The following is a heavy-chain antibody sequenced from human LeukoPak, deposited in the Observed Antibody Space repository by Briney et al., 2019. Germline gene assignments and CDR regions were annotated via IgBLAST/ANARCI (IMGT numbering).Heavy chain of an antibody. CDR2: IKLDGSEK. D-gene: IGHD6-6*01. J-gene: IGHJ4*02. CDR3: ARVSSSSYCFDY. Sequence: PGGSLRLSCAASGFTFSDYWMTWVRLAPGMGLEWVASIKLDGSEKYFVDSAKGRFTISRDNAKNSRFLQMSSLRAEDTAVYYCARVSSSSYCFDYWGQGTLVTVSS. CDR1: GFTFSDYW. V-gene: IGHV3-7*01.